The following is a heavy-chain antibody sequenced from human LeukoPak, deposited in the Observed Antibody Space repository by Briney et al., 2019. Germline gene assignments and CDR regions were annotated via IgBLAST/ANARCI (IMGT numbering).Heavy chain of an antibody. J-gene: IGHJ4*02. CDR2: ISNSGGTT. D-gene: IGHD1-26*01. CDR3: ASGGIYYGAAFDF. CDR1: GFTFSSYA. Sequence: GGSLRLSCAASGFTFSSYAMSWVRQAPGKGLEWVSTISNSGGTTYYADSVKGRFTISRDNAKNSLYLQMNSLRAEDTALYYCASGGIYYGAAFDFWGQGTLVTVSS. V-gene: IGHV3-23*01.